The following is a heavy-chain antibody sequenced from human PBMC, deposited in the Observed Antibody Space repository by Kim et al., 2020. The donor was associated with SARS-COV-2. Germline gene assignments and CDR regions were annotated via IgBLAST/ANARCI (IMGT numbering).Heavy chain of an antibody. J-gene: IGHJ4*01. CDR1: GFTFSSYW. D-gene: IGHD6-13*01. CDR3: ARGLGIAAAGKVGEY. Sequence: GGSLRLSCAASGFTFSSYWMHWVRQAPGKGLVWVSRINSDGSSTSYVDSVKGRFTISRDNAKNTLYLQMNSLRAEDTAVYYCARGLGIAAAGKVGEYRGHGALGTASP. V-gene: IGHV3-74*01. CDR2: INSDGSST.